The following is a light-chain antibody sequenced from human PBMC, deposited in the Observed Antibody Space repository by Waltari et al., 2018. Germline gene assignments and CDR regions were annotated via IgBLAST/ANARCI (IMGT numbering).Light chain of an antibody. V-gene: IGKV1-27*01. Sequence: DIQMTQSPYSLSASVGDRVTITCRASPGISDYLAWYQQKPGKVPKVLIYAASTLQSGVPSRCSGSGSGTDFTLTISSLQPEDVATYYCQKYNSAPYTFGQGTTLEIK. CDR1: PGISDY. CDR3: QKYNSAPYT. CDR2: AAS. J-gene: IGKJ2*01.